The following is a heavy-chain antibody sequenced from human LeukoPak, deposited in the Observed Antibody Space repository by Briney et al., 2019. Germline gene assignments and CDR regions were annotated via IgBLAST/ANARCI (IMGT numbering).Heavy chain of an antibody. D-gene: IGHD1-26*01. CDR1: GFTFSSYA. CDR3: AKALNERSWAFDY. J-gene: IGHJ4*02. V-gene: IGHV3-30*04. Sequence: GGSLRLSCAASGFTFSSYAMHWVRQAPGKGLEWVAVISYDDPDKYYADSVKGRFTISRDDSKNTLYIQINSLRTEDTAVYYCAKALNERSWAFDYWGQGTLVTVSS. CDR2: ISYDDPDK.